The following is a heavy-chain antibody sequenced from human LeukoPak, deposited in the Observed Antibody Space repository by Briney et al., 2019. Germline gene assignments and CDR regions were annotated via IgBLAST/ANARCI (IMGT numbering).Heavy chain of an antibody. Sequence: AGGSLRLSRAASGFTFSSYAMSWVRQAPGKGLEWVSAISGSGGSTYYADSVKGRFTISRDNSKNTLYLQMNSLRAEDTAVYYCAKFRDGYNYYFDYWGQGTLVTVSS. CDR3: AKFRDGYNYYFDY. V-gene: IGHV3-23*01. J-gene: IGHJ4*02. CDR2: ISGSGGST. D-gene: IGHD5-24*01. CDR1: GFTFSSYA.